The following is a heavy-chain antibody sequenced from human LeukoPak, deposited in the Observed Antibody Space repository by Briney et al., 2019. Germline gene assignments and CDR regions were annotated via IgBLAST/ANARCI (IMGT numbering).Heavy chain of an antibody. V-gene: IGHV3-74*01. CDR3: ARSGWPYYFDY. CDR1: GFTFSSYW. D-gene: IGHD3-22*01. CDR2: IHSDGSST. J-gene: IGHJ4*02. Sequence: GGPLRLSCAASGFTFSSYWMHWVRQAPGKGLVWVSRIHSDGSSTSYADSVRGRFTISRDDAKSTLYLQMNSLRAEDTAVYYCARSGWPYYFDYWGQGTLVTVSS.